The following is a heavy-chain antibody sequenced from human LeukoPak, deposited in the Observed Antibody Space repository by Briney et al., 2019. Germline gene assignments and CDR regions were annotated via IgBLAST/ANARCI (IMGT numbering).Heavy chain of an antibody. CDR3: AKEYQPNWFDP. J-gene: IGHJ5*02. D-gene: IGHD2-2*01. V-gene: IGHV3-30*02. Sequence: PGGSLRLSCAASGFTFSNYGMHWVRQTPGKGLEWVAFIPYDGSNKYYADSVQGRFTISRDNSRNTLYLQMNSLRAEDTAVYYCAKEYQPNWFDPWGQGTLVTVSS. CDR2: IPYDGSNK. CDR1: GFTFSNYG.